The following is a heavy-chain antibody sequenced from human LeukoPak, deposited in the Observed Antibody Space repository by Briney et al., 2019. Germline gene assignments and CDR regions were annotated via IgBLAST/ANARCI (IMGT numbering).Heavy chain of an antibody. CDR2: IYYSGST. J-gene: IGHJ4*02. CDR3: ASSGWNYDILTGYEAR. CDR1: GGSISSGDYY. D-gene: IGHD3-9*01. Sequence: SETLSLACTVSGGSISSGDYYWSWIRQPPGKGLEWIGYIYYSGSTYYNPSLKSRVSIAVDTSKNQFCLKLSSVTEAETAVYYCASSGWNYDILTGYEARWGQGTLVTVSS. V-gene: IGHV4-30-4*02.